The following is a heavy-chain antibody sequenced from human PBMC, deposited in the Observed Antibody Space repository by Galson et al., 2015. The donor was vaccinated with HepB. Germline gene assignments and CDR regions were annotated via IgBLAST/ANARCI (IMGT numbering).Heavy chain of an antibody. CDR2: ISYDGSNK. Sequence: SLRLSCAASGFTFSSYAMHWVRQAPGKGLEWVAVISYDGSNKYYADSVKGRFTISRDNSKNTLYLQMNSLRAEDTAVYYCASLVARSITIFGVGSDYWGQGTLVTVSS. V-gene: IGHV3-30-3*01. J-gene: IGHJ4*02. CDR3: ASLVARSITIFGVGSDY. D-gene: IGHD3-3*01. CDR1: GFTFSSYA.